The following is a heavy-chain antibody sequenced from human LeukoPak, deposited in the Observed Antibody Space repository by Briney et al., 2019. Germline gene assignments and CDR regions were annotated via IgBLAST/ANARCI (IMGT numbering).Heavy chain of an antibody. V-gene: IGHV3-53*01. CDR2: IYSGGST. D-gene: IGHD3-9*01. Sequence: GGSLRLSCAASGFTVSSNYMSWVRQAPGKGLEWVSVIYSGGSTCYADSVKGRFTISRDNSKNTLYLQMNSLRAEDTAVYYCATSITIFDYGMDVWGQGTTVTVSS. CDR1: GFTVSSNY. CDR3: ATSITIFDYGMDV. J-gene: IGHJ6*02.